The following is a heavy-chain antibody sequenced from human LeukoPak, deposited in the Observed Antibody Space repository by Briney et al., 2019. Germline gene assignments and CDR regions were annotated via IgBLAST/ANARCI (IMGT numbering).Heavy chain of an antibody. CDR3: ASAGRLEGGIVVVVTTTR. D-gene: IGHD2-15*01. V-gene: IGHV1-69*13. CDR2: IIPIFGTA. CDR1: GGTFSSYA. Sequence: SVKVSCKASGGTFSSYAISWVRQAPGQGPEWMGGIIPIFGTANYAQKFQGRVTITADESTSTAYMELSSLRSEDTAVYYCASAGRLEGGIVVVVTTTRWGQGTLVTVSS. J-gene: IGHJ4*02.